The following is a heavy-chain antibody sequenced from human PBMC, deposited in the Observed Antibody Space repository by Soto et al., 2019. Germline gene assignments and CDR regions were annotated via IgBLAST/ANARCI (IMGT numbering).Heavy chain of an antibody. Sequence: PSETLSLTCAVYGGSFSGYYWSWIRQPPGKGLEWIGEINHSGSTNYNPSLKSRVTISVDTSKNQFSLKLSSVTAADTAVYYCARGLLLLAGSGSYLVNWFDPWGQGTLVTVSS. D-gene: IGHD3-10*01. CDR2: INHSGST. V-gene: IGHV4-34*01. CDR3: ARGLLLLAGSGSYLVNWFDP. J-gene: IGHJ5*02. CDR1: GGSFSGYY.